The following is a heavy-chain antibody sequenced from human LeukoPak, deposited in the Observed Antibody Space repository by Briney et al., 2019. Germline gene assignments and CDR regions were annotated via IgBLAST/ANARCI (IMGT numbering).Heavy chain of an antibody. D-gene: IGHD3-10*01. Sequence: GRSLRLSCAASGLTFSSYNMHWVRQAPGKGLEWVAVISYDGNNKYYADSVKGRFTISRDNSKNTLDLQMNSLRAADTAVYYCAKDYLDYYGPGSYYPGYWGQGTLVTVSS. CDR1: GLTFSSYN. CDR2: ISYDGNNK. CDR3: AKDYLDYYGPGSYYPGY. V-gene: IGHV3-30*18. J-gene: IGHJ4*01.